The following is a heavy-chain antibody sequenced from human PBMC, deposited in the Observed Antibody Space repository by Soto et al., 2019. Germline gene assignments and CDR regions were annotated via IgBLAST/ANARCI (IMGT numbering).Heavy chain of an antibody. CDR3: ARLDEGGDAFDI. D-gene: IGHD1-1*01. CDR2: IHYNGDA. Sequence: PSETLSLTCTVSGGSISDFYCSWIRQPPGRGLEWIGYIHYNGDADHNPSLKSRFTISVDTSKNQFSLKLSSVTAADTAVYYCARLDEGGDAFDIWGQGTMVTVSS. CDR1: GGSISDFY. J-gene: IGHJ3*02. V-gene: IGHV4-59*01.